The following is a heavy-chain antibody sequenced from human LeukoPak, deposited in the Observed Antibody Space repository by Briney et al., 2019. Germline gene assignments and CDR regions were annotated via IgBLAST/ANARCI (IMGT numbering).Heavy chain of an antibody. CDR2: ISAYNGNT. V-gene: IGHV1-18*01. D-gene: IGHD2-21*01. J-gene: IGHJ3*02. CDR3: ARYRVDCGGDCPSLRLDAFDI. CDR1: GYAFTSYG. Sequence: GASVKVSCKASGYAFTSYGISWVRQAPGQGLEWMGWISAYNGNTNYAQKLQGRVTMTTDTSTSSAYMELRSLRSDDTAVYYCARYRVDCGGDCPSLRLDAFDIWGQGTMVTVSS.